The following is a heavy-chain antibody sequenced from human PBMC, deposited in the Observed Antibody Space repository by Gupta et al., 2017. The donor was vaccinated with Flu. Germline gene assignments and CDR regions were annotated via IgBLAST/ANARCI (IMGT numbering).Heavy chain of an antibody. CDR3: ARQPYGYDAFDI. Sequence: RQAPGKGLEWVSSISSSSSYISYADSVRGRFTISRDNAKNSLFLQMNSLRGEDTAVYYCARQPYGYDAFDIWGQGTMVTVPS. D-gene: IGHD4-17*01. V-gene: IGHV3-21*01. J-gene: IGHJ3*02. CDR2: ISSSSSYI.